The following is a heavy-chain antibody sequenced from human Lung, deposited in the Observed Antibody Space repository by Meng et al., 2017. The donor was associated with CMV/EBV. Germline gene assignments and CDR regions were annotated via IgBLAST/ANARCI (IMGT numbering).Heavy chain of an antibody. V-gene: IGHV3-15*01. CDR1: GFTFSNAW. J-gene: IGHJ6*01. CDR2: IKSKTDGGTT. CDR3: TTVLGTSYPYGMDV. Sequence: GESLKISCAASGFTFSNAWMSWVRQAPGKGLEWVGRIKSKTDGGTTDYAAPVKGRFTISRDDSKNTLYLQMNSLKTEDTAVYYCTTVLGTSYPYGMDVWEQGHXVTVDS. D-gene: IGHD1-26*01.